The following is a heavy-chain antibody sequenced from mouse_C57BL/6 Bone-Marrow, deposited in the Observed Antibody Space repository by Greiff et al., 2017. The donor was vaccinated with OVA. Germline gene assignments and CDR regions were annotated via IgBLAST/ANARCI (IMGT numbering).Heavy chain of an antibody. CDR2: INPSNGGT. Sequence: QVQLQQSGTELVKPGASVKLSCKASGYTFTSYWMHWVKQRPGQGLEWIGNINPSNGGTNYNEKFKSKATLTVDKSSSTAYMQLSSLTSEDSAVYYCAREEESTVVAEGYFDYWGQGTTLTVSS. CDR3: AREEESTVVAEGYFDY. CDR1: GYTFTSYW. J-gene: IGHJ2*01. V-gene: IGHV1-53*01. D-gene: IGHD1-1*01.